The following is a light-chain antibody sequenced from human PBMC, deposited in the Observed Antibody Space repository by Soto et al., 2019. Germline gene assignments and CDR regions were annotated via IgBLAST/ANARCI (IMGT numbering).Light chain of an antibody. V-gene: IGLV2-11*01. CDR1: SSDVGGYNY. Sequence: ALTQPRSVSGSPGQSVTISCTGTSSDVGGYNYVSWYQQHPGKAPKLMIYDVTTRPSGVPDRFSGSKSGNTASLTISGLQAEDEADYYCSSHAGISVVFGNGIKVTVL. CDR3: SSHAGISVV. J-gene: IGLJ1*01. CDR2: DVT.